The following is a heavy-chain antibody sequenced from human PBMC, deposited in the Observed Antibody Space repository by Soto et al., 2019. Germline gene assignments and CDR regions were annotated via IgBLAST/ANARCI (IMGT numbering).Heavy chain of an antibody. CDR2: INPNSGGT. Sequence: GASVKVSSKASGDTFTANYMHCVLQAPLQWREWMGWINPNSGGTNYAQKFQGRVTMTRDTSISTAYMELSRLRSDDTAVYYCARDIYEGITMVRGPFDYWGQGTLVTVSS. V-gene: IGHV1-2*02. CDR1: GDTFTANY. D-gene: IGHD3-10*01. CDR3: ARDIYEGITMVRGPFDY. J-gene: IGHJ4*02.